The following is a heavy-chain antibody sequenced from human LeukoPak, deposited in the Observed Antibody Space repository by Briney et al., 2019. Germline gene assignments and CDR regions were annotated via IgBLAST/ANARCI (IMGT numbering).Heavy chain of an antibody. Sequence: SETLPLTCTVSGGSISSGGYSWSWIRQPPGKGPEWIGYIYHSGSTYYNPSLKSRVTISVDRSKNQFSLKLSSVTAADTAVYYCATGITMIRAEYFQHWGQGTLVTVSS. CDR1: GGSISSGGYS. CDR2: IYHSGST. D-gene: IGHD3-10*01. CDR3: ATGITMIRAEYFQH. V-gene: IGHV4-30-2*01. J-gene: IGHJ1*01.